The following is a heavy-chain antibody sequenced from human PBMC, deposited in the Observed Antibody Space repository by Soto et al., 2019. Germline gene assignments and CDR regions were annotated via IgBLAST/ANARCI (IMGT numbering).Heavy chain of an antibody. CDR1: GYTFSDYR. J-gene: IGHJ5*02. CDR2: IDSSDSYI. CDR3: ARSGDSSSSYFPWFDP. Sequence: LGESLKISCQGSGYTFSDYRLSWVRQMPGKGLEWLGTIDSSDSYITYSPSFQGHVTISADKSINTAFLRWTSLKSSDSAIYYCARSGDSSSSYFPWFDPWGQGTLVTVS. V-gene: IGHV5-10-1*01. D-gene: IGHD6-6*01.